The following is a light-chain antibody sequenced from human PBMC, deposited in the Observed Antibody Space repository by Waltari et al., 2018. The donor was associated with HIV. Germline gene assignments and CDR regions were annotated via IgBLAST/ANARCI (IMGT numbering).Light chain of an antibody. V-gene: IGLV1-40*01. J-gene: IGLJ1*01. CDR1: SSNIGAGYH. CDR3: QSHDSSLSGYV. Sequence: QPPSVSGAPGQRVTISCSGSSSNIGAGYHVHWYQQLPGTAPKLLIYGNINRPSGVPDRFSGSKSGTSASLAITGLQAEDEADYYCQSHDSSLSGYVFGTGTKVTVL. CDR2: GNI.